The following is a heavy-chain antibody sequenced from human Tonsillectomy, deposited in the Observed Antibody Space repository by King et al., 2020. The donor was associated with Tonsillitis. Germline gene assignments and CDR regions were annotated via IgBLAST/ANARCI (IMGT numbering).Heavy chain of an antibody. CDR2: IKTKTVGGTT. J-gene: IGHJ4*02. Sequence: VQLVESGGGLVKPGGSLRLSCAASGFTFRNAWMNWVRQAPEKGLEWVGRIKTKTVGGTTDYAAPVKGRFTISRDDSKTTLYLQMNSLKTEDTAVYYCTTDFWDGIDYWDQGTLVTVSS. D-gene: IGHD3-3*01. CDR3: TTDFWDGIDY. V-gene: IGHV3-15*01. CDR1: GFTFRNAW.